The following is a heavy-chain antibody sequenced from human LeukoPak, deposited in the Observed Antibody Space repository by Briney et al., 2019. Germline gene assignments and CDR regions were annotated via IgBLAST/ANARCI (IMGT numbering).Heavy chain of an antibody. Sequence: SVKVSCKASAGTFSSYAISWVRQAPGQGLEWMGGIIPIFGTANYAQKFQGRVTITTDESTSTAYMELSSLRSEDTAVYYCARDSGSSLCLDYWGQGTLVTVSS. CDR3: ARDSGSSLCLDY. V-gene: IGHV1-69*05. J-gene: IGHJ4*02. CDR2: IIPIFGTA. D-gene: IGHD1-26*01. CDR1: AGTFSSYA.